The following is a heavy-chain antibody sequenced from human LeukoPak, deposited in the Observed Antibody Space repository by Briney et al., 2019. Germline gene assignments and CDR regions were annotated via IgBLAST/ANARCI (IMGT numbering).Heavy chain of an antibody. CDR2: IYYSGST. Sequence: SETLSLTCTVSGGSISSYYWSWIRQPPGKGLEWIGYIYYSGSTNYNPSLKSRVTISVDTSKNQFSLKLSSVTAADTAVYYCARQSTYYYDSSGPAEHDAFDIWGQGTMVTVSS. D-gene: IGHD3-22*01. J-gene: IGHJ3*02. CDR3: ARQSTYYYDSSGPAEHDAFDI. CDR1: GGSISSYY. V-gene: IGHV4-59*08.